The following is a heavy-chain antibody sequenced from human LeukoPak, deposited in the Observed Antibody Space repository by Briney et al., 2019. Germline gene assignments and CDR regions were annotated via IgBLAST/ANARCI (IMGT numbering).Heavy chain of an antibody. D-gene: IGHD6-13*01. V-gene: IGHV3-23*01. Sequence: PGGSLRLSCAASGFTFSSYAMSWVRQAPGKGLEWVSAISGSGGSTYYADSVKGRFTISRDNSKNTLYLQMNSLRAEDTAVYYCAKDRSGRYSSSWYSVFWFDPWGQGTLVTVSS. J-gene: IGHJ5*02. CDR2: ISGSGGST. CDR3: AKDRSGRYSSSWYSVFWFDP. CDR1: GFTFSSYA.